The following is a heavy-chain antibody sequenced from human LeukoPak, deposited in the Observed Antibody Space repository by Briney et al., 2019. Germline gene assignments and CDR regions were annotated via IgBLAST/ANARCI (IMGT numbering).Heavy chain of an antibody. CDR1: GYTFTSYD. V-gene: IGHV1-8*01. Sequence: ASVKVSCKASGYTFTSYDINWVRQATGQGLEWMGWMNPNSGNTGYAQKLQGRVTMTRNTSISTAYMELSSLGSEDTAVYYCTGAILTGYGEGAFDIWGQGTMVTVSS. CDR2: MNPNSGNT. CDR3: TGAILTGYGEGAFDI. J-gene: IGHJ3*02. D-gene: IGHD3-9*01.